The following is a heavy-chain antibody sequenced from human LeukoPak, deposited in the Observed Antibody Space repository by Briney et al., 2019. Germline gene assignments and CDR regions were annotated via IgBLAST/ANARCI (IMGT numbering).Heavy chain of an antibody. CDR3: AKDWGISPTGFDY. V-gene: IGHV3-9*01. CDR2: ISWNSGSI. D-gene: IGHD1-14*01. CDR1: GFTFDDYA. Sequence: GGSLRLSCAASGFTFDDYAMHWVRQAPGKGLEWASGISWNSGSIGYADSVKGRFTISRDSAKNSLYLQMNSLRAEDTALYYCAKDWGISPTGFDYWGQGTLVTVSS. J-gene: IGHJ4*02.